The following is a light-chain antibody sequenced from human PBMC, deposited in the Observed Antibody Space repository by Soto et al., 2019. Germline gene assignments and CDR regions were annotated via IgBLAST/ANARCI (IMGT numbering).Light chain of an antibody. CDR3: LQDHNYPLT. J-gene: IGKJ2*01. V-gene: IGKV1-6*01. Sequence: AIPMTQSPSSLSASVGDRVTITCRASQGIRNDFAWYQQKPGKAPKLLIYAASNFQSGVPSRFSGSGSGTDFTLTTSSLQPVDFATYYCLQDHNYPLTFGQGTKLDIK. CDR1: QGIRND. CDR2: AAS.